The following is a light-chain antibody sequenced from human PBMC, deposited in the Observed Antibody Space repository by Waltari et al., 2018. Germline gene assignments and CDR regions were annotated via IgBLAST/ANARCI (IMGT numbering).Light chain of an antibody. J-gene: IGKJ2*01. CDR1: QGISSY. V-gene: IGKV1-9*01. Sequence: DIQLTQSPSFLSASVGDRVTITCRASQGISSYLAWYQQKPGKAPKLLIYTASTLQSGVPSRFSGSGSGTEVTHTISSLQPEDFATYYCQHLNSYPVTFGQGTKLEIK. CDR2: TAS. CDR3: QHLNSYPVT.